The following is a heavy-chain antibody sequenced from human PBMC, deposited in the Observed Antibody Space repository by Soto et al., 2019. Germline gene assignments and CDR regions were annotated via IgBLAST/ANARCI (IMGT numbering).Heavy chain of an antibody. D-gene: IGHD5-12*01. CDR3: ARVFSGYEEFDP. V-gene: IGHV1-69*13. CDR1: GGTFSSYA. CDR2: IIPIFGTA. Sequence: GASVKVSCKASGGTFSSYAISWVRQAPGQGLEWMGGIIPIFGTANYAQKFQGRVTITADESTSTAYMELSSLRSDDTAVYYCARVFSGYEEFDPWGQGTLVTVSS. J-gene: IGHJ5*02.